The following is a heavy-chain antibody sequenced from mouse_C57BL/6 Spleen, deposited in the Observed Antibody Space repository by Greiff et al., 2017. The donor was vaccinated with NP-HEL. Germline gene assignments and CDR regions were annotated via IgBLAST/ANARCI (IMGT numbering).Heavy chain of an antibody. J-gene: IGHJ1*03. V-gene: IGHV1-82*01. Sequence: VQVVESGPELVKPGASVKISCKASGYAFSSSWMNWVKQRPGKGLEWIGRIYPGDGDTNYNGKFKGKATLTADKSSSTAYMQLSSLTSEDSAVYFCAIGSSYWYFDVWGTGTTVTVSS. D-gene: IGHD1-1*01. CDR3: AIGSSYWYFDV. CDR1: GYAFSSSW. CDR2: IYPGDGDT.